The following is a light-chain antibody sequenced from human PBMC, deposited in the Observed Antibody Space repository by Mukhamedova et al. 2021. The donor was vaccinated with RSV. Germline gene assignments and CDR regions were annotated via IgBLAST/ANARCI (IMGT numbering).Light chain of an antibody. CDR3: SSWDDSLTVVM. CDR1: SSNIGSNT. V-gene: IGLV1-44*01. CDR2: SNH. Sequence: GSSSNIGSNTVKWYQQLPGTAPKILIYSNHQGPSGVPDRFSGSKSGTSASLAISNLQSEDEADYYCSSWDDSLTVVMFGGGTKLT. J-gene: IGLJ3*02.